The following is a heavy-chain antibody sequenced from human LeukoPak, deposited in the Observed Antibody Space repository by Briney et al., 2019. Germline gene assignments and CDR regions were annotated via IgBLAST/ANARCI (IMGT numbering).Heavy chain of an antibody. CDR3: ATNTLPVGYYDILTGSLSFDY. J-gene: IGHJ4*02. D-gene: IGHD3-9*01. CDR1: GGTFISYA. CDR2: IIPIFGTA. V-gene: IGHV1-69*13. Sequence: ASVKVSCKASGGTFISYAISWVRQAPGQGLEWMGGIIPIFGTANYAQKFQGRVTITADESTSTAYMELSSLRSEDTAVYYCATNTLPVGYYDILTGSLSFDYWGQGTLVTVSS.